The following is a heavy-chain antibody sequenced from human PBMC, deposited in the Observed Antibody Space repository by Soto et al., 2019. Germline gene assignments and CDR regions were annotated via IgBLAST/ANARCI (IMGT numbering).Heavy chain of an antibody. D-gene: IGHD6-13*01. V-gene: IGHV1-69*13. J-gene: IGHJ6*02. CDR3: ARAYERGIAAAGDYYYHGMDV. CDR2: IIPIFGTA. CDR1: GRTFSSYA. Sequence: SVKVSCKASGRTFSSYAIRWVRQAPGQGLEWMGGIIPIFGTANYAQKFQGRVTITADESTSTAYMELSSLRSEDTAVYYCARAYERGIAAAGDYYYHGMDVWGQGTTVTVSS.